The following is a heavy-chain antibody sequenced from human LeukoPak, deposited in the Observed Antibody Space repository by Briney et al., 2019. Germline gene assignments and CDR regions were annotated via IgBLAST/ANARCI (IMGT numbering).Heavy chain of an antibody. CDR3: ARIYCGSSSCYYFDY. D-gene: IGHD2-2*01. Sequence: PSETLSLTCAVSGDSITSSNWWTWVRQPPGKGLEWIGEIYHSGSANYNPSLQSRVTMSVDKSKSLFSLKLTSVTAADTAMYYCARIYCGSSSCYYFDYWGQGILVTVSS. V-gene: IGHV4/OR15-8*01. J-gene: IGHJ4*02. CDR1: GDSITSSNW. CDR2: IYHSGSA.